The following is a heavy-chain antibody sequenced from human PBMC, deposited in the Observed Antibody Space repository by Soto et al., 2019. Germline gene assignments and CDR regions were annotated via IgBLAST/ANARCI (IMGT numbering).Heavy chain of an antibody. CDR3: ARGDCSRTSCPSGFDY. D-gene: IGHD2-2*01. CDR1: GGTFSSYA. V-gene: IGHV1-69*01. CDR2: IIPIVGTA. Sequence: QVQLVQSGAEVKKPGSSVKVSCKASGGTFSSYAISWVRQAPGQGLEWMGGIIPIVGTANYAQKFQGRVTITADESTSTAYMALSSLRCEDTAVYYCARGDCSRTSCPSGFDYWGQGTLVTVSS. J-gene: IGHJ4*02.